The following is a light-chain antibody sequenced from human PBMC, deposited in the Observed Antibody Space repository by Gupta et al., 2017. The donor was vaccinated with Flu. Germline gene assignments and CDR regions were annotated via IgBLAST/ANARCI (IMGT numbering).Light chain of an antibody. CDR2: DAS. V-gene: IGKV3-11*01. J-gene: IGKJ5*01. CDR1: QSVSSY. CDR3: QQRSNWPIT. Sequence: PATLSLSPGERATLSCRASQSVSSYLAWYQQKPGQAPRLLIYDASNRATGIPARFSGSGSGTDFTLTISSLEPEDFVVYYCQQRSNWPITFGQGTRLEIK.